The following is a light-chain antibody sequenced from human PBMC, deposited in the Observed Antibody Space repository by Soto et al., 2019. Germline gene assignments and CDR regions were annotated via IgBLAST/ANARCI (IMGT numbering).Light chain of an antibody. CDR2: DAS. Sequence: EIVMTQSPVVMSVSPGERATLSCKASQGVRNNLAWYQQKPGQAPRLLIYDASTRATGIPARFSGSESGTDFTLTISSLQSEDFAFYYCQQYNNWPPWTFGQGTKVENK. J-gene: IGKJ1*01. V-gene: IGKV3-15*01. CDR1: QGVRNN. CDR3: QQYNNWPPWT.